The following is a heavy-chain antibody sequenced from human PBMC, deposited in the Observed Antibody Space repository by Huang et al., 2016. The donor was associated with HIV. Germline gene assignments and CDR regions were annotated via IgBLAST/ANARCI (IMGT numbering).Heavy chain of an antibody. D-gene: IGHD3-22*01. J-gene: IGHJ4*02. V-gene: IGHV3-74*01. CDR2: INSDGSRT. CDR3: ARDPRIQSWLNFFDY. CDR1: GFSLSSYW. Sequence: EVQLVESGGGLVQPGGSLRLSCAASGFSLSSYWMHWVRQAPGKGLVWVSRINSDGSRTSYADSVKGRFTISRDNAKNTLYLQMNRLRAEDTAVYYCARDPRIQSWLNFFDYWGQGTLVSVSS.